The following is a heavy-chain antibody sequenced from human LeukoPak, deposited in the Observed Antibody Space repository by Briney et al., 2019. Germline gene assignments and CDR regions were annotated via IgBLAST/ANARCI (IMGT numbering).Heavy chain of an antibody. D-gene: IGHD3-22*01. V-gene: IGHV1-18*01. CDR2: ISAYNGNT. Sequence: ASVKASCKASGYIFTSYGISWVRQAPGQGLEWMGWISAYNGNTNYAQKLQGRVTMTTDTSTSTAYMELRSLRSDDTAVYYCARGATYYYDSSGYYYPRGYFDYWGQGTLVTVSS. CDR3: ARGATYYYDSSGYYYPRGYFDY. CDR1: GYIFTSYG. J-gene: IGHJ4*02.